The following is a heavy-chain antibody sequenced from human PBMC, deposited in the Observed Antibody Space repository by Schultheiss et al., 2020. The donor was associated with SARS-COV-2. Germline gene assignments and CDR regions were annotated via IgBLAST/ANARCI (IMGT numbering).Heavy chain of an antibody. CDR1: GYTFTSYD. J-gene: IGHJ6*02. D-gene: IGHD2-2*01. Sequence: ASVKVSCKASGYTFTSYDINWVRQATGQGLEWMGWMNPNSGNTGYAQKFQGRVTMTTDTSTSTAYMELRSLRSDDTAVYYCARDPVVPAAPYGMDVWGQGTTVTVSS. CDR2: MNPNSGNT. CDR3: ARDPVVPAAPYGMDV. V-gene: IGHV1-8*01.